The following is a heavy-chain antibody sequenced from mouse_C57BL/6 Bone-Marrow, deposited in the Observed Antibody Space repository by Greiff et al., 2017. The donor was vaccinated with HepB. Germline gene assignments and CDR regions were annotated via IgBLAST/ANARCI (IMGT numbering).Heavy chain of an antibody. D-gene: IGHD2-12*01. V-gene: IGHV3-6*01. J-gene: IGHJ3*01. CDR3: ARDGAFTTGFAY. CDR2: ISYDGSN. CDR1: GYSITSGYY. Sequence: EVKLVESGPGLVKPSQSLSLTCSVTGYSITSGYYWNWIRQFPGNKLEWMGYISYDGSNNYNPSLKNRISITRDTSKNQFFLKLNSVTTEDTATYYCARDGAFTTGFAYWGQGTLVTVSA.